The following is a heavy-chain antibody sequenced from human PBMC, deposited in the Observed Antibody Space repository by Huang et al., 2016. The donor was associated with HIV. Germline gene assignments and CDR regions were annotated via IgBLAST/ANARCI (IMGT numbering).Heavy chain of an antibody. J-gene: IGHJ3*02. Sequence: EVQLIESGGGLVQPGGSLRLSCAASGFTFSTYNMNWVRQAPGEGLEWVSYSTSSSGSIYYADSVKGRFTISRDNAKNPLYLQMNSLRAEDTAVYYCARFGSYYYGSGSYLDAFDIWGQGTMVTVSS. CDR2: STSSSGSI. CDR1: GFTFSTYN. V-gene: IGHV3-48*01. CDR3: ARFGSYYYGSGSYLDAFDI. D-gene: IGHD3-10*01.